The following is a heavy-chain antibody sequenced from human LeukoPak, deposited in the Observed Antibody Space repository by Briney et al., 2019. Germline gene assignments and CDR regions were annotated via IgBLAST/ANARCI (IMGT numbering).Heavy chain of an antibody. V-gene: IGHV3-23*01. Sequence: GGSLRLSCAASGFTFRNYAMAWVRQAPGKGLEWVSILSGSGRHIYYADSVKGRFTISRDNSMNEVYLQMNSLRVDDTAIYYCAIDPIDGSAFWGQGALVTVSS. J-gene: IGHJ4*02. CDR1: GFTFRNYA. D-gene: IGHD2-15*01. CDR2: LSGSGRHI. CDR3: AIDPIDGSAF.